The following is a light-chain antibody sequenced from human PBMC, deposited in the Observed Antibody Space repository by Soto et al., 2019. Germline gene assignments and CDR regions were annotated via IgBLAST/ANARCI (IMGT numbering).Light chain of an antibody. CDR1: QSVSSR. CDR2: GAS. J-gene: IGKJ1*01. CDR3: QQYATSPWT. Sequence: EIVLTQSPGTLSLSPGERATLSCRASQSVSSRLAWYQQIPGQAPRLLIYGASTRATGIPDRFSGSGSGTDFTLTISRLDPEDSAVYYCQQYATSPWTFGQGTKVDIK. V-gene: IGKV3-20*01.